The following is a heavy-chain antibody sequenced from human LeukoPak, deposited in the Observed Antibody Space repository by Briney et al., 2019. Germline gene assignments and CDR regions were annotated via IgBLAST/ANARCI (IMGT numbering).Heavy chain of an antibody. CDR2: INPNSGGT. CDR1: GYTFTGYY. CDR3: ASGIAAAGMGYYYMDA. J-gene: IGHJ6*03. Sequence: GASVKVSCKASGYTFTGYYMHWVRQAPGQGLEWMGRINPNSGGTNYAQKFQGRVTMTRDTSISTAYMELSRLRSDDTAVYYCASGIAAAGMGYYYMDAWGKGTTVTVSS. V-gene: IGHV1-2*06. D-gene: IGHD6-13*01.